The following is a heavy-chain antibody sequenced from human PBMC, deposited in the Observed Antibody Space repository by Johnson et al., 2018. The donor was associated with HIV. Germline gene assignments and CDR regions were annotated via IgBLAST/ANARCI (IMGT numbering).Heavy chain of an antibody. CDR3: AREAYYARAFDL. J-gene: IGHJ3*01. Sequence: VQLVESGGGVVQPGRSLRLSCVASGFRFSSYAVHWVRQAPGKGLEWVAVISYDGSNKYYADSLKGRFAISRDNSRNTLDLRMDSLRVEDTAVYYCAREAYYARAFDLWGQGTMVTISS. CDR1: GFRFSSYA. V-gene: IGHV3-30*09. D-gene: IGHD3-3*01. CDR2: ISYDGSNK.